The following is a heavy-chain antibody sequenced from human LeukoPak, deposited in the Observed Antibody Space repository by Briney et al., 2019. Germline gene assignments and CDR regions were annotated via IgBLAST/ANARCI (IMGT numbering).Heavy chain of an antibody. V-gene: IGHV4-30-4*01. CDR2: IYYSGST. CDR3: ASYGGNSRDGFDP. Sequence: SETLSLTCTVSGGSISSGDYYWSWIRQPPGKGLEWIGYIYYSGSTYYNPSLKGRVTISVNTSKNQFSLKLSSVTAADTAVYYCASYGGNSRDGFDPWGQGTLVTVSS. J-gene: IGHJ5*02. CDR1: GGSISSGDYY. D-gene: IGHD4-23*01.